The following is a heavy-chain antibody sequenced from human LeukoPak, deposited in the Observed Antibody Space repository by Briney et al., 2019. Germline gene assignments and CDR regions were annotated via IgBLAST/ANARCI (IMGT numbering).Heavy chain of an antibody. Sequence: SGTPSLTCGVSGGSISSTNWWTWVRQPPGEGLEWIGEVHLSGRTNYNPSLESRVTMSVDMSENHISLKLTSVTAADTAVYYCAREGGPYRPLDYSGQGTLVTVSS. J-gene: IGHJ4*02. CDR3: AREGGPYRPLDY. V-gene: IGHV4-4*02. CDR1: GGSISSTNW. CDR2: VHLSGRT.